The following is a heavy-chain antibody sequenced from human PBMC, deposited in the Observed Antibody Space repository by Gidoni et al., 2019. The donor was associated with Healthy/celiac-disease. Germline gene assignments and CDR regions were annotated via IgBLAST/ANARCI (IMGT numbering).Heavy chain of an antibody. J-gene: IGHJ4*02. CDR3: ARDPSMIGGGY. CDR1: GGSISSGSYY. Sequence: QVQLQESGPGLVKPSQPLSLTCTVPGGSISSGSYYWSWIRQPAVKGLEWIGRIYTSRSTNYNPSFKSRVTISVDTSKNQCSLKLSSVTAADTAVYYCARDPSMIGGGYCGQGTLVTVSS. V-gene: IGHV4-61*02. CDR2: IYTSRST. D-gene: IGHD3-22*01.